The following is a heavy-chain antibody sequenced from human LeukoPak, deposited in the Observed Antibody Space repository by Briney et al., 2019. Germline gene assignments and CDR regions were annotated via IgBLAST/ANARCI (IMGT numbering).Heavy chain of an antibody. D-gene: IGHD3-10*01. J-gene: IGHJ4*02. CDR1: GFTFNNYA. Sequence: GGSLRLSCAASGFTFNNYAMSWVRQAPGKGLEWVSSINWNGGSTGYADSVKGRFTISRDNAKNSLFLQMNSLRAEDTALYYCARTSGSGTYSNFDYWGQGTLVTVSS. CDR2: INWNGGST. V-gene: IGHV3-20*04. CDR3: ARTSGSGTYSNFDY.